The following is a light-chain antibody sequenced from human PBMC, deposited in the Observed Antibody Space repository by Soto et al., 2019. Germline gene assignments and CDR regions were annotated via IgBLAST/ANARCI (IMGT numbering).Light chain of an antibody. CDR2: DVS. J-gene: IGLJ3*02. Sequence: QSALTQPRSVSGSPGQSVTISCTGTSSDVGGYNYVSWYQQHPGKAPKVMIYDVSERPSGVPDRFSGSKSGNTASLTISGLRSEDEADYYCAAWDDSLSGLWVFGGGTKLTVL. CDR3: AAWDDSLSGLWV. CDR1: SSDVGGYNY. V-gene: IGLV2-11*01.